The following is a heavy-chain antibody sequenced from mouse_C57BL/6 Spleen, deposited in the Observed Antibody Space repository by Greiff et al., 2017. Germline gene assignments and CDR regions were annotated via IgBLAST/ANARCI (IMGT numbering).Heavy chain of an antibody. Sequence: VQLQQSGAELVRPGASVKLSCKASGYTFTDYYINWVKQRPGQGLEWIARIYPGSGNTYYNEKFKGKATLTAEKSSSTAYMQLSSLTSEDSAVYFCARDPYYCGSSYPWFAYWGQGTLVTVSA. CDR2: IYPGSGNT. V-gene: IGHV1-76*01. CDR1: GYTFTDYY. D-gene: IGHD1-1*01. J-gene: IGHJ3*01. CDR3: ARDPYYCGSSYPWFAY.